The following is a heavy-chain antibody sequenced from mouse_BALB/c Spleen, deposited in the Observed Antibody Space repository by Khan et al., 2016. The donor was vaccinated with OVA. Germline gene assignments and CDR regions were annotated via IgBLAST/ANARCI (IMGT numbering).Heavy chain of an antibody. Sequence: QIQLVQSGPELKKPGETIKISCKASGYTFTDYGMHWVKQAPGKGLKWMGWINPNTGEPTFAEEFKGRFVFSLETSDRTAYFQINNLKNEDTATYFGARDDYYGRAYLNLDHYALDYWGQGTSVTVSS. V-gene: IGHV9-3*02. D-gene: IGHD1-1*01. CDR1: GYTFTDYG. CDR3: ARDDYYGRAYLNLDHYALDY. CDR2: INPNTGEP. J-gene: IGHJ4*01.